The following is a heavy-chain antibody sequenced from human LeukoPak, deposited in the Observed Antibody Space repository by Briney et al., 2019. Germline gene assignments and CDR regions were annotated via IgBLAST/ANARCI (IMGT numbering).Heavy chain of an antibody. CDR2: LSGNGASI. CDR3: AREPETWIVLTKYFDY. CDR1: GFTFRTHA. V-gene: IGHV3-23*01. D-gene: IGHD1-14*01. Sequence: GGSLRLSCAASGFTFRTHAMSWVRQAPGNGLEWVSDLSGNGASIYYADSVKGRFTISRDNSKNALYLEMNSLRAGDTAVYFCAREPETWIVLTKYFDYWGQGALVTVSS. J-gene: IGHJ4*02.